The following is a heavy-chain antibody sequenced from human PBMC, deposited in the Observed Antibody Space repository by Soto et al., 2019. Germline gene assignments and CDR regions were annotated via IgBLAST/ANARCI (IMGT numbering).Heavy chain of an antibody. V-gene: IGHV1-46*01. D-gene: IGHD3-10*02. J-gene: IGHJ6*02. CDR3: ARGEDYYVTFYYGMDV. CDR2: INPSGGST. CDR1: GYTFTSYY. Sequence: SVKVSCKASGYTFTSYYMHWVRQAPGQGLEWMGIINPSGGSTSYAQKFQGRVTMTRDTSTSTVYMELSSLRSEDTAVYYCARGEDYYVTFYYGMDVWGQGTTVTVSS.